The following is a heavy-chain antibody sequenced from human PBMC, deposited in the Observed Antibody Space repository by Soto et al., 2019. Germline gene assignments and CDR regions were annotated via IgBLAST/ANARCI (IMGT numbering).Heavy chain of an antibody. D-gene: IGHD5-12*01. CDR2: IKQDGSEK. J-gene: IGHJ6*02. V-gene: IGHV3-7*05. CDR1: GFTFSSYW. CDR3: AREDILATMTTYYYYGMDV. Sequence: EVQLVESGGGLVQPGGSLRLSCAASGFTFSSYWMSWVRQAPGKGLEWVANIKQDGSEKYYVDSGKGRFTISRDNAKNSLYLQRNSLRAEDTAVYYCAREDILATMTTYYYYGMDVWGQGTTVTDSS.